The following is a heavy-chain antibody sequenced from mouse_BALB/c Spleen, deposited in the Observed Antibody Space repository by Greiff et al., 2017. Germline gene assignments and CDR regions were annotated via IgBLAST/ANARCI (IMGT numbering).Heavy chain of an antibody. D-gene: IGHD2-1*01. J-gene: IGHJ4*01. CDR1: GFTFSSFG. CDR2: ISSGSSTI. Sequence: EVKLVESGGGLVQPGGSRKLSCAASGFTFSSFGMHWVRQAPEKGLEWVAYISSGSSTIYYADTVKGRFTISRDNPKNTLFLQMTSLRSEDTAMYYCARSGYGNDAMDYWGQGTSVTVSS. CDR3: ARSGYGNDAMDY. V-gene: IGHV5-17*02.